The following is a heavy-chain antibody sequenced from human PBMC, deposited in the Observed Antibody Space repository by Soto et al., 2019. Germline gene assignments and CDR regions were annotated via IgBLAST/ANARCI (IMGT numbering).Heavy chain of an antibody. CDR1: GFTFSSYG. CDR3: AKSRDSSSYLDY. J-gene: IGHJ4*02. V-gene: IGHV3-30*18. D-gene: IGHD3-22*01. Sequence: PGGSLRLSCAASGFTFSSYGMHWVRQAPGKGLEWVAVISYDGSNKYYADSVKGRFTISRDNSKNTLFLQMNSLRAEDTAVYYCAKSRDSSSYLDYWGQGTLVTVSS. CDR2: ISYDGSNK.